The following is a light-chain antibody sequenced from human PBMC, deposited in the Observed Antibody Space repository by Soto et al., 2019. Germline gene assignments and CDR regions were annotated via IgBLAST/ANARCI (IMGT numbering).Light chain of an antibody. V-gene: IGLV1-44*01. CDR2: SDT. CDR3: AAWDDSLNGYV. J-gene: IGLJ1*01. CDR1: RSNIGSNA. Sequence: QSVLTQPPSASGTPGQRVTISCSGSRSNIGSNAVNWYQQFPGAAPKFLIYSDTQRPSGVPDRFSGSKSGTSGSLAISGLQSGDEADYYCAAWDDSLNGYVFGTGTKVTVL.